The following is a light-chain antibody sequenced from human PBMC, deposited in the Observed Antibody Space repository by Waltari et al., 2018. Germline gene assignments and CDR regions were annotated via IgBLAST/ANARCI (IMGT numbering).Light chain of an antibody. V-gene: IGKV4-1*01. CDR1: QSLLYAPNNKSY. Sequence: DILMTRFPDSLLVSLGERATINCKSSQSLLYAPNNKSYLGWYKQKAGQPPRLLIYWASTPQSGVPDRFSGSVSGTDFTHTISILHAEDVAVYYCLLYYNPLYDFGQGTKLEIK. CDR2: WAS. J-gene: IGKJ2*01. CDR3: LLYYNPLYD.